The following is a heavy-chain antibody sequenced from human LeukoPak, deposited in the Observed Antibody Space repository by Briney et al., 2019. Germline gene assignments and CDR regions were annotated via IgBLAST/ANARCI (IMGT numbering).Heavy chain of an antibody. CDR3: AREYSSSWYEALDY. V-gene: IGHV4-4*07. D-gene: IGHD6-13*01. J-gene: IGHJ4*02. Sequence: SETLSLTCTVSGGSISSYYWSWIRQPAGKGLEWIGRIYTSGSTNYNPSLKSRVTISVDTSKNQFSLKLSSVTAADTAVYYCAREYSSSWYEALDYWGQGTLVTVSS. CDR2: IYTSGST. CDR1: GGSISSYY.